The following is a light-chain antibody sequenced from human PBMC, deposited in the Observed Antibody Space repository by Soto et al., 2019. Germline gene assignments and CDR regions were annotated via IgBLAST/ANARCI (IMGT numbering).Light chain of an antibody. CDR3: QQYGNSRWT. CDR1: QGVSSSH. CDR2: GTS. Sequence: EIVLTQSPDTLSLSPGERATLSCRASQGVSSSHLAWYQQTPGQAPRLLIYGTSNRATGIPDRFSGSGSGTDFTLTISRLEPEDFAVYYCQQYGNSRWTFGQGTKVEIK. V-gene: IGKV3-20*01. J-gene: IGKJ1*01.